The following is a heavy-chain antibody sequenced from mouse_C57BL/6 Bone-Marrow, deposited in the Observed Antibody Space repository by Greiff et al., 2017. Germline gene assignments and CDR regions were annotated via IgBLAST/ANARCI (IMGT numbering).Heavy chain of an antibody. CDR3: ARERRDCDV. CDR2: IYPRSGNT. V-gene: IGHV1-81*01. D-gene: IGHD2-12*01. Sequence: QVQLKESGAELARPGASVKLSCKASGYTFTSYGISWVKQRTGQGLEWIGEIYPRSGNTYYNEKFKGKATLTADKSSSTAYMELRSLTSEDSAVYFCARERRDCDVWGTGTTVTVSS. CDR1: GYTFTSYG. J-gene: IGHJ1*03.